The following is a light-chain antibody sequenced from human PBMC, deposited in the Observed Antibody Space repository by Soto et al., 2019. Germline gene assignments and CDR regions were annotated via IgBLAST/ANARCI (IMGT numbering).Light chain of an antibody. Sequence: DIQMTQSPSSLSASVGDSVTITCRASQGVNKILAWFQQKPGTAPTSLISTASRLQSGVPSRFSGSGSGTHFTLTITNLQPEDFATYYCQQYESFPLTFGRGTRVEIK. CDR1: QGVNKI. J-gene: IGKJ4*01. CDR3: QQYESFPLT. V-gene: IGKV1-16*01. CDR2: TAS.